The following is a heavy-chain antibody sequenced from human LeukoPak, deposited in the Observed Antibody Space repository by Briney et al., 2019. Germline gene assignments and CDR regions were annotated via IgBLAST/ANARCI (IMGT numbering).Heavy chain of an antibody. CDR2: ISSSGSTI. CDR3: ASSGHDYGDYGGLYYYMDV. Sequence: PGGSLRLSCAASGFTFSSYEMNWVRQAPGKGLEWVSYISSSGSTIYYADSVKGRFPISRDNAKNSLYLQMNSLRAEDTAVYYCASSGHDYGDYGGLYYYMDVWGKGTTVTVSS. J-gene: IGHJ6*03. CDR1: GFTFSSYE. D-gene: IGHD4-17*01. V-gene: IGHV3-48*03.